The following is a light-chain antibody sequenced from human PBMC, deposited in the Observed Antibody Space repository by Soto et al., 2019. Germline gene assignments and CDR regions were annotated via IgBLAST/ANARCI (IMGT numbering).Light chain of an antibody. J-gene: IGKJ1*01. V-gene: IGKV1-39*01. CDR2: AAS. Sequence: DIQITQSPTSLSSSLLDIVTITCRASQSISSYLNWYQQKPGKAPKLLIYAASSLQSGVPSRFSGSGSGTDFTLTISSLQPEDFATYYCQQSYSTPWTFGQGTMVDIK. CDR1: QSISSY. CDR3: QQSYSTPWT.